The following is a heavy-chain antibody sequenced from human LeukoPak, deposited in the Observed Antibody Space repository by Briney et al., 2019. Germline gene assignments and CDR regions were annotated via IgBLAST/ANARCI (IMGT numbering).Heavy chain of an antibody. Sequence: GGSLRLSCAASGFTFSSYAMWWARQAPGKGLEWVAVISYDGSNKYYADSVKGRFTISRDNSKNTLYLQMNSLRAEDTAVYYCARVPGGANFWGQGTLVTVSS. CDR1: GFTFSSYA. V-gene: IGHV3-30*19. D-gene: IGHD1-26*01. CDR2: ISYDGSNK. CDR3: ARVPGGANF. J-gene: IGHJ4*02.